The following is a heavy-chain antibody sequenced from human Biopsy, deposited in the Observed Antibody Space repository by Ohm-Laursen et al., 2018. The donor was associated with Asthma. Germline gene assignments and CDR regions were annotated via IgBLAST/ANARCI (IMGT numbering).Heavy chain of an antibody. J-gene: IGHJ6*02. D-gene: IGHD6-19*01. CDR1: GGSFSGYY. CDR2: INHSGST. Sequence: GTLSLTCAVYGGSFSGYYWSWIRQPPGKGLEWIGEINHSGSTNYNPSLKSRVTISVDTSKNQFSLKLSSVTAADTAVYCCARGQKPSGYGSGWYRRYGMDVWGQGTTVTVSS. V-gene: IGHV4-34*01. CDR3: ARGQKPSGYGSGWYRRYGMDV.